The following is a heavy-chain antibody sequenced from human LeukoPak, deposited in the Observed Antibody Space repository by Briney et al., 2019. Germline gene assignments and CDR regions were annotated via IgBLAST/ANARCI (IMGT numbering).Heavy chain of an antibody. V-gene: IGHV4-59*01. CDR1: GDSITSYY. CDR3: ARRPNWGPVFDY. J-gene: IGHJ4*02. D-gene: IGHD7-27*01. CDR2: MSYSGST. Sequence: SETLSLTCTVSGDSITSYYWSWIRQPPGKGLEWIGSMSYSGSTNYNPSLKSRVTISIDTSKNQFSLNLSSVTAADTAVYYCARRPNWGPVFDYWGQGTLVTVSS.